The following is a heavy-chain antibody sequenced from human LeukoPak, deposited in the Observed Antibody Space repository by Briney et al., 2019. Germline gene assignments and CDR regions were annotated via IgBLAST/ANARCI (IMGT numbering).Heavy chain of an antibody. V-gene: IGHV3-66*01. CDR3: AREGDYDILTGYYQGLAY. D-gene: IGHD3-9*01. CDR2: IYSGGST. Sequence: GGSLRLSCAASGFTVSSNYMSWVRQAPGKGLEWVSVIYSGGSTYYAGSVKGRFTISRDNSKNTLYLQMNSLRAEDTAVYYCAREGDYDILTGYYQGLAYWGQGTLVTVSS. J-gene: IGHJ4*02. CDR1: GFTVSSNY.